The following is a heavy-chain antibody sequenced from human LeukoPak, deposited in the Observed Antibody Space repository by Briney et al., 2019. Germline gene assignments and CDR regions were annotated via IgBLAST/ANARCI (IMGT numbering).Heavy chain of an antibody. CDR2: IYYSGST. J-gene: IGHJ5*02. Sequence: PSQTLSLTCTVSGGSISSGGYYWSWIRQHPGMGLEWIGYIYYSGSTYYNPSLKSRVTISVDTSKNQFSLKLSSVTAADTAVYYCVVGALRGWFDPWGQGTLVTVSS. CDR1: GGSISSGGYY. D-gene: IGHD1-26*01. CDR3: VVGALRGWFDP. V-gene: IGHV4-31*03.